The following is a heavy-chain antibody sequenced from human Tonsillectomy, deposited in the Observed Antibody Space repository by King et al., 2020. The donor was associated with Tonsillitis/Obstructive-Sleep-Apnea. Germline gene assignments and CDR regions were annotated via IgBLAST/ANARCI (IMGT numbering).Heavy chain of an antibody. Sequence: QLQESGPGLVKPSETLSLTCTVSGGSISSSRYYWGWIRQPPGKGLEWIWSIYYSGSTYYNPSLKSRVTMSVDTSKDQFSLKLSSVTAADTAVYYCARPGIAVTGTWAFDIWGQGTMVTVSS. V-gene: IGHV4-39*01. CDR1: GGSISSSRYY. D-gene: IGHD6-19*01. CDR2: IYYSGST. J-gene: IGHJ3*02. CDR3: ARPGIAVTGTWAFDI.